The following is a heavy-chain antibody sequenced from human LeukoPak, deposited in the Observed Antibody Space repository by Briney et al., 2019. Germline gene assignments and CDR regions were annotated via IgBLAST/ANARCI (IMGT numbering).Heavy chain of an antibody. J-gene: IGHJ3*02. CDR2: IRSKAYGGTT. CDR1: GFTFGDYA. Sequence: GGSLRLSCTASGFTFGDYAMSWFRQAPGKGLEWVGFIRSKAYGGTTEYAASVKGRFTISRDDSKSIAYLQMNSLKTEDTAVYYCTRVTDLRIDAFDIRGQGTMVTVSS. D-gene: IGHD4-17*01. V-gene: IGHV3-49*03. CDR3: TRVTDLRIDAFDI.